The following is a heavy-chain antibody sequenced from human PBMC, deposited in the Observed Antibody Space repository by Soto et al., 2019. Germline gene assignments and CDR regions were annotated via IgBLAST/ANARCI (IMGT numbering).Heavy chain of an antibody. CDR3: ARDLQYYYLSGSCFHP. D-gene: IGHD3-10*01. Sequence: EVQLLESGGGLVQPGGSLRLSCAASGFTFSSYAMSWVRQAPGKGLEWVSAISGSGGSIYYADSVKGRFTISRDNSKNTLDLQMNSQRAVYTAVHYCARDLQYYYLSGSCFHPWGQGSLGTVSS. J-gene: IGHJ5*02. V-gene: IGHV3-23*01. CDR2: ISGSGGSI. CDR1: GFTFSSYA.